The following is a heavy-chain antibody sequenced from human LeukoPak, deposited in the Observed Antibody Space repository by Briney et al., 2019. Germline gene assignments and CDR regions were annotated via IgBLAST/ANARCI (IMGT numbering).Heavy chain of an antibody. D-gene: IGHD3-16*01. V-gene: IGHV3-7*03. J-gene: IGHJ6*02. CDR3: ARGGGLDV. CDR2: INHNGNVN. Sequence: QTGGSLRLSCAASGFTFSSYWMNWARQAPGKGLEWVASINHNGNVNYYVDSVKGRFTISRDNAKNSLYLQMSNLRAEDTAVYFYARGGGLDVWGQGATVTVSS. CDR1: GFTFSSYW.